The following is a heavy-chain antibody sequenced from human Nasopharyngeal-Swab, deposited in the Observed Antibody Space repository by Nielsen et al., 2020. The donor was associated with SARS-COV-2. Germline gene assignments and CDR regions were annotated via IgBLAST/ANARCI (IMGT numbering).Heavy chain of an antibody. J-gene: IGHJ6*03. D-gene: IGHD2-2*01. V-gene: IGHV4-34*01. Sequence: SETLSLTCAVYGGSFSGHQWSWVRQPPVQVLEWIGQVSHGGGTNYNPSLKSRVTIPVATSKNQFSLKLTSVTAADTAVYYCARGGAGVVPTPVLGLGPYYSYYYMDVWGKGTTVTVSS. CDR3: ARGGAGVVPTPVLGLGPYYSYYYMDV. CDR2: VSHGGGT. CDR1: GGSFSGHQ.